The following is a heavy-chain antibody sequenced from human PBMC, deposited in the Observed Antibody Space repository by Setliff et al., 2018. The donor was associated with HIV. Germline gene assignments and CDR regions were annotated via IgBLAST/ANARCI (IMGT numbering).Heavy chain of an antibody. Sequence: GGSLRLSCAASGFTLSDHHLNWIRQAPGKGLELVSYISHSGGTIKYGDSVRGRFTISRDIAKSSLYLQLDSLSVEDTAVYYCASGALLPTIDYWGRGTLVTVSS. CDR1: GFTLSDHH. CDR3: ASGALLPTIDY. CDR2: ISHSGGTI. D-gene: IGHD3-10*01. J-gene: IGHJ4*02. V-gene: IGHV3-11*01.